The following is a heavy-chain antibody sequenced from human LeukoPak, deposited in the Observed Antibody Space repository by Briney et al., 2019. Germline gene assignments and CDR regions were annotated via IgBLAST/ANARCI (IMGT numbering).Heavy chain of an antibody. Sequence: QAGGSLRLSCAASGFTFSSYWMHWVRQAPGKGLVWVSRINTDGSSTSYADSVKGRFTISRDNAKNTLYLQMNSLRAEDTAVYYCAGEGMDWNLDYWGQGTLVTVSS. CDR3: AGEGMDWNLDY. D-gene: IGHD3/OR15-3a*01. CDR1: GFTFSSYW. V-gene: IGHV3-74*01. CDR2: INTDGSST. J-gene: IGHJ4*02.